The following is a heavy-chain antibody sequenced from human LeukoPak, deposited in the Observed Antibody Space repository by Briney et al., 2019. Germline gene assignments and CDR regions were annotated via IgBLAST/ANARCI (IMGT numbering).Heavy chain of an antibody. CDR3: AKALFEGEFDY. CDR1: GFTFDDYV. Sequence: GRSLRLSCAASGFTFDDYVINWVRQAPGKGLEWVSSISWNSGYIAYADSVKGRFTISRDNAKNSLYLQMSNLRTEDTALYFCAKALFEGEFDYWGQGTQVTVSS. J-gene: IGHJ4*02. V-gene: IGHV3-9*01. D-gene: IGHD3-16*01. CDR2: ISWNSGYI.